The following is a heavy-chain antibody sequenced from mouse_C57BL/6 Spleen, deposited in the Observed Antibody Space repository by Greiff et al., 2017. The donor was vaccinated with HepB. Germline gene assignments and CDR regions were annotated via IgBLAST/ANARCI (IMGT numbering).Heavy chain of an antibody. CDR2: ISDGGSYT. CDR3: ARVGLYYSNYYFDY. Sequence: EVHLVESGGGLVKPGGSLKLSCAASGFTFSSYAMSWVRQTPEKRLEWVATISDGGSYTYYPDNVKGRFTISRDNAKNNLYLQMSHLKSEDTAMYYCARVGLYYSNYYFDYWGQGTTLTVSS. CDR1: GFTFSSYA. J-gene: IGHJ2*01. V-gene: IGHV5-4*01. D-gene: IGHD2-5*01.